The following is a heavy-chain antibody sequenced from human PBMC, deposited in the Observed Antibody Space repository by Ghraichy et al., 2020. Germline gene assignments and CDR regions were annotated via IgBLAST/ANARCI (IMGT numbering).Heavy chain of an antibody. D-gene: IGHD6-19*01. Sequence: GGSLRLSCAASGFTVSSNYMSWVRQAPGKGLEWVSVIYSGGSTYYADSVKGRFTISRHNSKNTLYLQMNSLRAEDTAVYYSARSSGWYEYYYYYYYMDVWGKGTTVTVSS. CDR3: ARSSGWYEYYYYYYYMDV. J-gene: IGHJ6*03. CDR2: IYSGGST. V-gene: IGHV3-53*04. CDR1: GFTVSSNY.